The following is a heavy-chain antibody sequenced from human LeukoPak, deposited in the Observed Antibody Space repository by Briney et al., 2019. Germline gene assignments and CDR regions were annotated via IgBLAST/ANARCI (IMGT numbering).Heavy chain of an antibody. V-gene: IGHV4-61*02. Sequence: SQTLSLTCTVSGGSISSGSYYWSWIRQPAGKGLEWIGRMDTSGSTNYNPSLKSRVTISVDTSKTQFSLKLSSVTAADTAVYYCARGTTMVRGAYYYYMDVWGKGTTVTVSS. CDR2: MDTSGST. CDR1: GGSISSGSYY. D-gene: IGHD3-10*01. CDR3: ARGTTMVRGAYYYYMDV. J-gene: IGHJ6*03.